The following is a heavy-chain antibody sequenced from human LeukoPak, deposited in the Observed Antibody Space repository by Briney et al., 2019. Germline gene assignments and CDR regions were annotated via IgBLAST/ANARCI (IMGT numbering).Heavy chain of an antibody. D-gene: IGHD3-22*01. CDR1: GFTFDDYG. V-gene: IGHV3-20*04. J-gene: IGHJ4*02. CDR2: INWNGGST. CDR3: ARAFYYYDSSGYYY. Sequence: PGGSLRLSCAASGFTFDDYGMSWVRQAPGKGLEWVAGINWNGGSTGYADSVKGRFTISRDNAKNSLYLQMNSLRAEDTALYYCARAFYYYDSSGYYYWGQGTLVTVSS.